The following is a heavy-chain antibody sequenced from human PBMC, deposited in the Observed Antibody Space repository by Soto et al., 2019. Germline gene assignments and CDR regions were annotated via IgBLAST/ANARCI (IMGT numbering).Heavy chain of an antibody. CDR1: GFTFSRHT. CDR3: AKGSLDYYESSSYLPFDY. V-gene: IGHV3-23*01. CDR2: ISAGGGST. J-gene: IGHJ4*02. Sequence: WGSLRLSCAASGFTFSRHTMNWVRQAPGKGLEWVSTISAGGGSTFSADSVKGRFTISRDNSQNTLYLQMNSLGDEDTAVYSCAKGSLDYYESSSYLPFDYWGQGTLVTSPQ. D-gene: IGHD3-22*01.